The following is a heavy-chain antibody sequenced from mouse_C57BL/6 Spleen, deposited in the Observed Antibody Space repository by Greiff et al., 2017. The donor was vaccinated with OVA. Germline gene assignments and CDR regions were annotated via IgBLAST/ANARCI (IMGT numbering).Heavy chain of an antibody. J-gene: IGHJ2*01. D-gene: IGHD1-1*01. CDR3: ARQGSGGSSPYFDY. V-gene: IGHV5-6*01. CDR1: GFTFSSYG. CDR2: ISSGGSYT. Sequence: EVQLQESGGDLVKPGGSLKLSCAASGFTFSSYGMSWVRQTPDKRLEWVATISSGGSYTYYPDSVKGRFTISRDNAKNTLYLQMSSLKSEDTAMYYCARQGSGGSSPYFDYWGQGTTLTVSS.